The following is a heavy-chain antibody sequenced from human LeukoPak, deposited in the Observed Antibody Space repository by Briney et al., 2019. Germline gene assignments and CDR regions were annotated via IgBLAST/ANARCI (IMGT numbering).Heavy chain of an antibody. Sequence: ASVKVSFKASGYTFSDYNMHWARQAPGQGLEWMGWINPKSGGTSYAQKFQGRVTMTRDTSTSTAYMELSRLRSDDTAVYYCARYGDYNYYYYMDVWGKGTTVTISS. V-gene: IGHV1-2*02. J-gene: IGHJ6*03. CDR2: INPKSGGT. CDR3: ARYGDYNYYYYMDV. CDR1: GYTFSDYN. D-gene: IGHD4-17*01.